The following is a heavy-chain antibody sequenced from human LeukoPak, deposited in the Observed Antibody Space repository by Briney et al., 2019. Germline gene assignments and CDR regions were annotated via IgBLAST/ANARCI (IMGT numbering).Heavy chain of an antibody. CDR2: IKQDGSEK. V-gene: IGHV3-7*05. J-gene: IGHJ5*02. CDR3: AREGYLLDP. D-gene: IGHD6-13*01. CDR1: GFTFSSYW. Sequence: GGSLRLSCAASGFTFSSYWMSWVRQAPGKGLEWVANIKQDGSEKVYVDSVKGRFAISRDNAKNSLFLQMDALRAEDTAVYYCAREGYLLDPWGQGTLVTVSS.